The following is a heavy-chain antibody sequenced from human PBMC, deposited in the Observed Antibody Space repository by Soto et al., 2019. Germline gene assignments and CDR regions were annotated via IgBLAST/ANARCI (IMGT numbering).Heavy chain of an antibody. CDR3: ARALRFLEHNWFDP. CDR2: IYHSGST. J-gene: IGHJ5*02. D-gene: IGHD3-3*01. Sequence: QVQLQESGPGLVKPSGTLSLTCAVSGGSISSSNWWSWVRQPPGKGLEWIGEIYHSGSTNYNPYLKGRVTISVDKSKHQVSLKLSSVTAADTAVYYCARALRFLEHNWFDPWGQGTLVTVSS. CDR1: GGSISSSNW. V-gene: IGHV4-4*02.